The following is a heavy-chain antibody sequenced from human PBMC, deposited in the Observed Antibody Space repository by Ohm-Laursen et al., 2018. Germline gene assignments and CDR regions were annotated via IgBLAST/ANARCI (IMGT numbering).Heavy chain of an antibody. CDR2: IKSKSDGGTT. Sequence: SLRLSCSASGFTFSNFWMNWVRQAPGKGLEWVALIKSKSDGGTTHYAAPVKGRFTISRDNVKNTLYLQMNSLRAEDTAVYYCARSTVTDPPMLPYFDYWGQGTLVTVSS. D-gene: IGHD4-17*01. J-gene: IGHJ4*02. V-gene: IGHV3-15*01. CDR3: ARSTVTDPPMLPYFDY. CDR1: GFTFSNFW.